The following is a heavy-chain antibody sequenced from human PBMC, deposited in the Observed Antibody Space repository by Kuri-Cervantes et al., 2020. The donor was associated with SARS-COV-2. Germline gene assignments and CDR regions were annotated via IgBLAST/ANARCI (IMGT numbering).Heavy chain of an antibody. CDR1: GYTFTSYD. J-gene: IGHJ4*02. CDR2: MNPKRGTT. Sequence: ASVKVSCKASGYTFTSYDINWVRQAPGEGLEWLGWMNPKRGTTGYAQKFQGRVSMTRDTSRGTAYMELSSLRSDDTAVYYCARVAKYGSGSYFDPYFDYWGQGTLVTVSS. CDR3: ARVAKYGSGSYFDPYFDY. D-gene: IGHD3-10*01. V-gene: IGHV1-8*01.